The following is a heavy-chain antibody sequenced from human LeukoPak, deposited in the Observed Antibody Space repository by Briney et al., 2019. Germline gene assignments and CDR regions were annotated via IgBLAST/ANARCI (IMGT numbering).Heavy chain of an antibody. CDR3: ARGYDTTGYFSY. J-gene: IGHJ4*02. V-gene: IGHV7-4-1*02. Sequence: ASVTVSCKAAGYSFTNYSLNWVRQATGQGLEWMGWIDTNTGNPTYAQGFIGRFVFSLDTSVTTAYLQISSLKAGDTAVYYCARGYDTTGYFSYWGQGTLVTVSS. D-gene: IGHD3-22*01. CDR1: GYSFTNYS. CDR2: IDTNTGNP.